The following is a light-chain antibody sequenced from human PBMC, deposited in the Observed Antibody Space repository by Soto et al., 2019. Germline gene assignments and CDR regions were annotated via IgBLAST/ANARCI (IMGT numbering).Light chain of an antibody. V-gene: IGKV1-33*01. J-gene: IGKJ1*01. CDR3: QQYYSYPRT. CDR2: GGS. CDR1: QAIRNY. Sequence: DIQMTQSPSSLSASVGDRVTITCQASQAIRNYLNWYQQRPGTAPKLLIYGGSTLETGVPSRFSGRGSAADFTLTISSLQPEDIASYYCQQYYSYPRTFGQGTKVEIK.